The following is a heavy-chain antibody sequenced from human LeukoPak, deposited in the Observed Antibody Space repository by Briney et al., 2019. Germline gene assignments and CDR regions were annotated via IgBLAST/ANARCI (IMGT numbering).Heavy chain of an antibody. J-gene: IGHJ6*02. CDR1: RFTFDDYA. CDR2: ISWNSGSI. CDR3: ARSTAGEVYYGMDV. D-gene: IGHD7-27*01. Sequence: GGSLRLSCAASRFTFDDYAMHWVRQAPGKGLEWVSGISWNSGSIGYADSVKGRFTISRDNAKNSLYLQMNSLRAEDTALYYCARSTAGEVYYGMDVWGQGTTVTVSS. V-gene: IGHV3-9*01.